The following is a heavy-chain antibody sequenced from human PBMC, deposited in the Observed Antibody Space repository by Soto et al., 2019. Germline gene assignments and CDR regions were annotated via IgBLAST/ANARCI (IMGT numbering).Heavy chain of an antibody. CDR2: INGDGTTT. CDR1: GFTFNNYW. V-gene: IGHV3-74*01. D-gene: IGHD3-10*01. J-gene: IGHJ6*02. Sequence: EVQLVESGGGLVQPGGSLRLSCAASGFTFNNYWIHWVRQAPGKGLMWVSRINGDGTTTNYADSVRGRFAISRDNAGNTVYLQMNSLRAEDTGLYYCARGVRGHYGKDVWGQGTTVTVSS. CDR3: ARGVRGHYGKDV.